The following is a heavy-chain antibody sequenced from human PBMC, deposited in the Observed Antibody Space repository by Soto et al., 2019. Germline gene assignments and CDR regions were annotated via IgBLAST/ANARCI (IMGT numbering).Heavy chain of an antibody. Sequence: QVQLQESGPGLVKPSGTLSLTCVVSGGSISSSNWWSWVHQPPGKGLEWIGEIYHTGSTKYNPSLKSRVTISVDESKNQFSLRLSSVTAADTAVYYCARGSNWFDPWGQGTLVTVSS. CDR3: ARGSNWFDP. V-gene: IGHV4-4*02. J-gene: IGHJ5*02. CDR2: IYHTGST. CDR1: GGSISSSNW.